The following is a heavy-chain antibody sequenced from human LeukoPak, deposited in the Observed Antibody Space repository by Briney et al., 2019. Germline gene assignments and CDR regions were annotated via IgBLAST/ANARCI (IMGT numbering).Heavy chain of an antibody. Sequence: SQTLSLTCAISGDSVSSNNAAWNWIRQSPSRGLEWLGRTYHRSKWYSEYAVSVKSRTIINPDTSKNQFSLQLNSVTPEDTAVYYCARLHCSSTSCYVDYWGQGTLVTVSS. CDR2: TYHRSKWYS. V-gene: IGHV6-1*01. D-gene: IGHD2-2*01. CDR3: ARLHCSSTSCYVDY. CDR1: GDSVSSNNAA. J-gene: IGHJ4*02.